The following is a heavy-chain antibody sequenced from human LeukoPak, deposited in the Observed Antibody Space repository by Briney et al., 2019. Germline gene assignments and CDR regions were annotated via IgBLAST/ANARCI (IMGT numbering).Heavy chain of an antibody. CDR2: INHTGST. CDR3: ARGAADRNNYYYYIDV. V-gene: IGHV4-34*01. CDR1: GESFTTFY. Sequence: PSETLSLTCAVYGESFTTFYWGWIRQTPGKGLEWIGEINHTGSTNYNPSLKSRVTISIDTSKNQFSLKLNSVTAADTAVYYCARGAADRNNYYYYIDVWGKGTTVTVSS. D-gene: IGHD1/OR15-1a*01. J-gene: IGHJ6*03.